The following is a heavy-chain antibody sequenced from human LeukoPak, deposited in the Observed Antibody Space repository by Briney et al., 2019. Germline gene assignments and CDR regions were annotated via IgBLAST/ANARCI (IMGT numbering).Heavy chain of an antibody. CDR2: INHSGST. J-gene: IGHJ6*03. Sequence: SETPSLTCAVYGGSFSGYYWSWIRQPPGKGLEWIGEINHSGSTNYNPSLRSRVTISVDTSKNQFSLKLSSVTAADTAVYYCAISSSSAPYYYYYMDVWGKGTTVTVSS. CDR1: GGSFSGYY. D-gene: IGHD6-6*01. CDR3: AISSSSAPYYYYYMDV. V-gene: IGHV4-34*01.